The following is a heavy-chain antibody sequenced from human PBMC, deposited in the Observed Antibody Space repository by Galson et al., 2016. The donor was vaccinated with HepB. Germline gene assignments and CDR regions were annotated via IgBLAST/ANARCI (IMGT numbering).Heavy chain of an antibody. CDR1: DGSISSGNYY. V-gene: IGHV4-61*02. CDR2: IRVNRDT. D-gene: IGHD1-26*01. Sequence: TLSLTCAVSDGSISSGNYYWRWLRQPAGKGLEWIGRIRVNRDTDYNPSLKSRVTISADTSKNQFSLNLTSVTAADSAVYYCARGTAVVWETPVYWGQGTRVTVSS. J-gene: IGHJ4*02. CDR3: ARGTAVVWETPVY.